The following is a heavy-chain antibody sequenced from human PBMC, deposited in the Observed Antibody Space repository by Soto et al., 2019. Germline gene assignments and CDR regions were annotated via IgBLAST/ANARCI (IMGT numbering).Heavy chain of an antibody. Sequence: ASVKVSCKASGYTFTSYAMHWVRQAPGQRLEWMGWINAGNGNTKYSQKFQGRVTITRETSASTAYMELSSLRSEDTAVYYCARDDCSGGSCYNVYYYMDVWGKGTTVTVSS. CDR1: GYTFTSYA. V-gene: IGHV1-3*01. D-gene: IGHD2-15*01. CDR3: ARDDCSGGSCYNVYYYMDV. J-gene: IGHJ6*03. CDR2: INAGNGNT.